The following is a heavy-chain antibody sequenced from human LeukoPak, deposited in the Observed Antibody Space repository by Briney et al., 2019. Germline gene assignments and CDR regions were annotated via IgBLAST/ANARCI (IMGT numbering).Heavy chain of an antibody. CDR1: GFTFSSYA. V-gene: IGHV3-23*01. Sequence: PGGSLRLSCAASGFTFSSYAMSWVRQAPGKGLEWVSAISGSGGSTYYADSVKGRFTIPRDNSKNTLYLQMNSLRAEDTAVYYCAKDLSTVTASAGLILFDYWGQGTLVTVSS. D-gene: IGHD4-17*01. CDR2: ISGSGGST. CDR3: AKDLSTVTASAGLILFDY. J-gene: IGHJ4*02.